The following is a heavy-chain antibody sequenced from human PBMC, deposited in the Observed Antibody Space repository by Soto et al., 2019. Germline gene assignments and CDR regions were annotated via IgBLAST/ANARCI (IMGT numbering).Heavy chain of an antibody. CDR3: ATIAARPD. D-gene: IGHD6-6*01. CDR1: GFTVSSKY. CDR2: IYSGGST. J-gene: IGHJ4*02. V-gene: IGHV3-53*01. Sequence: EVQLVESGGGLIHPGGSLRLSCAASGFTVSSKYMSWVRQAPGKGLEWVSVIYSGGSTYYADSVKGRFTISRDDSKNTLYLQMNSLRAEDTAFYYCATIAARPDGGQGTLVTVSS.